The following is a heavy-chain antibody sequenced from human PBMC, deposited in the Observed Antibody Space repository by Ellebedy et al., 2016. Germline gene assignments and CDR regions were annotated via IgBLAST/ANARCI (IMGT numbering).Heavy chain of an antibody. CDR1: GYSFTSYW. V-gene: IGHV5-51*01. CDR3: ARHALVGATSFYFDY. J-gene: IGHJ4*02. D-gene: IGHD1-26*01. CDR2: IYPGDSDT. Sequence: KVSCKGSGYSFTSYWIGWVRQMPGKGLEWMGIIYPGDSDTRYSPSFQGQVTISADKSISTAYLQWSSLKASDTAMYYCARHALVGATSFYFDYWGQGTLVTVSS.